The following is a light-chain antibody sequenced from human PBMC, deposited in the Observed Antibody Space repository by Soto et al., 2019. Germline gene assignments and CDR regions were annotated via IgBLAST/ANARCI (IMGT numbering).Light chain of an antibody. J-gene: IGLJ3*02. CDR1: SSNIGSNP. CDR3: AAWDDSLSGWV. V-gene: IGLV1-47*01. Sequence: QSVLTQPPSASGTPGLRVTFSCSGSSSNIGSNPVSWYQLLPGTAPKLLIYRHTLRPSGVPDRFSASKSGTSASLAISGLRSDDEADYYCAAWDDSLSGWVFGGGTKLTVL. CDR2: RHT.